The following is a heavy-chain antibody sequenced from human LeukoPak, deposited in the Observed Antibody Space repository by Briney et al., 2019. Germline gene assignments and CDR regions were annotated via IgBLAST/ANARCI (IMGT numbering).Heavy chain of an antibody. J-gene: IGHJ4*02. CDR2: IIFDGSST. D-gene: IGHD3-3*01. CDR1: GFTFNNYW. CDR3: ARYDFWSGSYFDY. V-gene: IGHV3-74*01. Sequence: GGSLRLSCVASGFTFNNYWLHWVRQAPGKGLVWVSGIIFDGSSTRYADSVKGRFTISRDNSKNTLYLQMNSLRAEDTAVYYCARYDFWSGSYFDYWGQGTLVTVSS.